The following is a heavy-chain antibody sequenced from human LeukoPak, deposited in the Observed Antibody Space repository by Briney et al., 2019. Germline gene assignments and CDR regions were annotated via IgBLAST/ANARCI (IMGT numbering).Heavy chain of an antibody. D-gene: IGHD3-22*01. CDR3: VRDALYYYDSSGYYPDY. Sequence: GGSLRLSCAASGFTFSSYGMHWVRQAPGKGLEWVAVIWYEGSNKYYADSVKGRFTISRDNSKNTLYLQMNSLRAEDTAVYYCVRDALYYYDSSGYYPDYWGQGTLVSVSS. CDR2: IWYEGSNK. V-gene: IGHV3-33*01. CDR1: GFTFSSYG. J-gene: IGHJ4*02.